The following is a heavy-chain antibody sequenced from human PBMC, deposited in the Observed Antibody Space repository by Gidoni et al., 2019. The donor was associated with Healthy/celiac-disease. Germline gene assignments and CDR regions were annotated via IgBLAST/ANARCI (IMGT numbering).Heavy chain of an antibody. V-gene: IGHV3-11*01. CDR2: ISSSGSTI. D-gene: IGHD4-17*01. CDR3: ARDSTTALSNYYYYGMDV. Sequence: QVQLVESGGGLVKPGGSLRLSCAASGFTFSAYYMSWIRQAPGKGLELVSYISSSGSTIYYADSVKGRFTISRDNAKNSLYLQMNSLRAEDTAVYYCARDSTTALSNYYYYGMDVWGQGTTVTVSS. J-gene: IGHJ6*02. CDR1: GFTFSAYY.